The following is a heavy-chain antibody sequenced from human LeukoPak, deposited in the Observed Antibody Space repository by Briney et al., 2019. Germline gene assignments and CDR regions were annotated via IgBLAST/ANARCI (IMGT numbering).Heavy chain of an antibody. CDR3: ARVPYNWNYAIDY. V-gene: IGHV1-8*01. D-gene: IGHD1-7*01. CDR1: GYTFTSYD. J-gene: IGHJ4*02. Sequence: GASVRVSCKASGYTFTSYDINWVRQATGQGLEWMGWMNPNSGNTGYAQKFQGRVTMTRNTSISTAYMELSSLRSEDTAVYYCARVPYNWNYAIDYWGQGTLVTVSS. CDR2: MNPNSGNT.